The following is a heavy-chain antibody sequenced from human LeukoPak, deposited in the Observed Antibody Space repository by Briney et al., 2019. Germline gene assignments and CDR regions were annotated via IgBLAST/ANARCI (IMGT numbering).Heavy chain of an antibody. CDR3: AKELAYCGGDCYFSRPRITMDPWPLDY. D-gene: IGHD2-21*02. J-gene: IGHJ4*02. CDR1: GFTFSNYG. CDR2: IQYDGSNK. Sequence: GGSLRLSCAASGFTFSNYGMHWVRQAPGKGLEWVAFIQYDGSNKYYADSMKGRFTISRDNSKNTLYLQMNSLRAEDTAVYYCAKELAYCGGDCYFSRPRITMDPWPLDYWGQGTLVTVSS. V-gene: IGHV3-30*02.